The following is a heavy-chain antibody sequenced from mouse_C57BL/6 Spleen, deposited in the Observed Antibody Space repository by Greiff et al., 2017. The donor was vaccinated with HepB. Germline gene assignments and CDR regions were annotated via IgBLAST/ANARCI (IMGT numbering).Heavy chain of an antibody. CDR2: INPNYGTT. J-gene: IGHJ3*01. D-gene: IGHD3-2*02. CDR3: ARVETAQATFWFAY. V-gene: IGHV1-39*01. CDR1: GYSFTDYN. Sequence: LQESGPELVKPGASVKISCKASGYSFTDYNMNWVKQSNGKSLEWIGVINPNYGTTSYNQKFKGKATLTVDQSSSTAYMQLNSLTSEDSAVYYWARVETAQATFWFAYWGQGTLVTVSA.